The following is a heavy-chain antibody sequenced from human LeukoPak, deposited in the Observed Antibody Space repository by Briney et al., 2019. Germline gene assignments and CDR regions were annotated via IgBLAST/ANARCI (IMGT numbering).Heavy chain of an antibody. Sequence: GGSLRLSCAASGFTFSSYEMNWVRQAPGKGLEWVSYISSSVSTIYYADSVKGRFTISRDNAKNSLYLQMNSLRAEDTAVYYCARDVYGMDVWGQGTTVTVSS. CDR1: GFTFSSYE. V-gene: IGHV3-48*03. J-gene: IGHJ6*02. CDR3: ARDVYGMDV. CDR2: ISSSVSTI.